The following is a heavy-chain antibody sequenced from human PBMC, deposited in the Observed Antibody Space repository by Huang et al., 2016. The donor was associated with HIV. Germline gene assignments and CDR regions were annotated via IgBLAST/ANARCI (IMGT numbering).Heavy chain of an antibody. J-gene: IGHJ3*01. Sequence: EVQLVQSGAEVKKPGESLKISCQGSGYSFNTYWIAWVRQMPGKGPEWMGIIYPGDSETRYSPSSQGRVTISADKSIDTAYLQWRSLKASDTAMYYCARKFSSTWYRAFDLWGQGTMVTVSS. CDR3: ARKFSSTWYRAFDL. V-gene: IGHV5-51*01. CDR1: GYSFNTYW. CDR2: IYPGDSET. D-gene: IGHD6-13*01.